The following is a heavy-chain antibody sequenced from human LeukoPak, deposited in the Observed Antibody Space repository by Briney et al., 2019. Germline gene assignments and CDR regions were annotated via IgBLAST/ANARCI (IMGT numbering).Heavy chain of an antibody. V-gene: IGHV1-46*01. Sequence: ASVKVSCKASGYTFTSYYMHWVRQAPGQGLEWVGMIDPSGGSTSYAQKFQGRVTMTSDTSTSTVYMELSSLRSGDTAVFYCANGRVPKYFDYWGQGTLVTVSS. CDR3: ANGRVPKYFDY. D-gene: IGHD3/OR15-3a*01. J-gene: IGHJ4*02. CDR2: IDPSGGST. CDR1: GYTFTSYY.